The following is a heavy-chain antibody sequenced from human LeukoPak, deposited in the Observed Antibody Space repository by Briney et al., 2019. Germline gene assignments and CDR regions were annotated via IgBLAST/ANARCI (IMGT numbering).Heavy chain of an antibody. CDR3: ARDFRGGYNWFGP. CDR1: GGSISSGDYY. J-gene: IGHJ5*02. V-gene: IGHV4-30-4*08. D-gene: IGHD2-15*01. Sequence: SQTLSLTCTVSGGSISSGDYYWSWIRQPPGKGLEWIGYIYYSGSTYYNPSLKSRVTISVDTSKNQFSLKLSSVTAADTAVYYCARDFRGGYNWFGPWGQGTLVTVSS. CDR2: IYYSGST.